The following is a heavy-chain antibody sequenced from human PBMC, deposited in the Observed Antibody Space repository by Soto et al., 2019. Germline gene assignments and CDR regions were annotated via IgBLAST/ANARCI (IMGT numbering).Heavy chain of an antibody. CDR2: INAGNGNT. CDR1: GYTFTSYS. CDR3: ARGVAGPLHWFDP. Sequence: ASVKVSCKASGYTFTSYSMHWVRQAPGQRLEWMGWINAGNGNTKYSQKFQGRVTITRDTSASTAYMELSSLRSEDTAVYYCARGVAGPLHWFDPWGQGTLVTVSS. D-gene: IGHD6-19*01. V-gene: IGHV1-3*01. J-gene: IGHJ5*02.